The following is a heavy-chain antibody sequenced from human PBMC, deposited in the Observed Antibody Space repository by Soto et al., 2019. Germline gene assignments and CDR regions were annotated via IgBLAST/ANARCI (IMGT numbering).Heavy chain of an antibody. CDR1: GGSISSSSYY. D-gene: IGHD4-17*01. CDR3: ARRVYYGGNSERTFDH. J-gene: IGHJ4*02. Sequence: PSETLSLTCTVSGGSISSSSYYWGWIRQPPGKGLEWIGSIYYSGSTYYNPSLKSRVTISVDTSKNQFSLKLSSVTAADTAVYYCARRVYYGGNSERTFDHWGQGTLVTVSS. CDR2: IYYSGST. V-gene: IGHV4-39*01.